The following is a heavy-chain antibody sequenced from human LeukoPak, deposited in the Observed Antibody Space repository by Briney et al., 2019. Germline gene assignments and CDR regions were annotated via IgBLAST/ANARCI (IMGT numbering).Heavy chain of an antibody. D-gene: IGHD1-26*01. CDR1: GGSISSGSYY. V-gene: IGHV4-61*02. Sequence: PSQTLSLTCTVSGGSISSGSYYWSWIRQPAGKGREWIGRIYTSGSTNYNPSLKSRVTISVDTSKNQFSLKLSSVTAADTAVYYCARFRIRGARDAFDIWGQGTMFTVSS. CDR3: ARFRIRGARDAFDI. J-gene: IGHJ3*02. CDR2: IYTSGST.